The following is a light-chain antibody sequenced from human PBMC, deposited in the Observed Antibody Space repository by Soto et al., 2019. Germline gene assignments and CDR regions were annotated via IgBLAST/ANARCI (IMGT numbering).Light chain of an antibody. V-gene: IGKV1-5*01. CDR2: DAS. Sequence: DIQMTQSPSTLSGSVGDGVTITCRASQTISSWLAWYQQKPGKAPNLLIYDASRLQSGVPSRFSGSGGGTDFTLSISSVQPEDFATYFCQQSYMDPITFGQGTRLEIK. CDR3: QQSYMDPIT. CDR1: QTISSW. J-gene: IGKJ5*01.